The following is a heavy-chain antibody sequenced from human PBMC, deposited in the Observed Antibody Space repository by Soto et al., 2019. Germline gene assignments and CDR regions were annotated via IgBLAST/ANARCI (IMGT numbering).Heavy chain of an antibody. CDR1: GYTFTSYG. CDR2: ISAYNGDT. CDR3: ARYTPYYYDSSGYSSG. Sequence: ASVKVSCKASGYTFTSYGISWVRRAPGQGLEWMGWISAYNGDTNYAQKLQGRVTMTTDTSTSTAYMELRSLRSDDTAVYYCARYTPYYYDSSGYSSGWGQGTLVTVSS. V-gene: IGHV1-18*01. D-gene: IGHD3-22*01. J-gene: IGHJ4*02.